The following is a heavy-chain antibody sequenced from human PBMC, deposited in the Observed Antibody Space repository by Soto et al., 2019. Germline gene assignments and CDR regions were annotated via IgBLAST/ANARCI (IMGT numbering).Heavy chain of an antibody. CDR3: ADYTDNDD. Sequence: GGSLRLSCAASGFTFSSYAMHWVRQAPGKGLEWVAVISYDGSNKYYADSVKGRFTISRDNSKNTLYLQMNSLRAEDTAVYYCADYTDNDDWGQGTLVTVSS. CDR2: ISYDGSNK. D-gene: IGHD3-3*01. J-gene: IGHJ4*02. CDR1: GFTFSSYA. V-gene: IGHV3-30-3*01.